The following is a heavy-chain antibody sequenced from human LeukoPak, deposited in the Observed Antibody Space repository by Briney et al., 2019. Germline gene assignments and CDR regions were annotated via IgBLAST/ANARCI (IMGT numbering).Heavy chain of an antibody. CDR3: AKESERGFWTGAFADP. Sequence: PGGSLRLSCAASGFTFSSYSMNWVRQAPGKGLEWVSSISSSSSYIYYADSVKGRFTISRDNSKNTLYLEMNSLRVEDTAMYYCAKESERGFWTGAFADPWGQGTLVTVSS. CDR2: ISSSSSYI. J-gene: IGHJ5*02. D-gene: IGHD3/OR15-3a*01. V-gene: IGHV3-21*04. CDR1: GFTFSSYS.